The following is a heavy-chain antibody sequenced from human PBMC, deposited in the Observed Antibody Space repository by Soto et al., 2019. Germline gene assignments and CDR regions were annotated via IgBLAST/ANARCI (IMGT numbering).Heavy chain of an antibody. V-gene: IGHV4-39*01. CDR1: GGSISSTNYY. J-gene: IGHJ5*02. CDR2: IYYSGST. Sequence: SETLSLTCTVSGGSISSTNYYWGWIRQPPGKGLEWIGSIYYSGSTYYNPSLKSRVTISVDTSKNQFSLKLSSVTAADTAVYYCASPKIAFYNWFDPWGQGTLVTVSS. D-gene: IGHD3-3*02. CDR3: ASPKIAFYNWFDP.